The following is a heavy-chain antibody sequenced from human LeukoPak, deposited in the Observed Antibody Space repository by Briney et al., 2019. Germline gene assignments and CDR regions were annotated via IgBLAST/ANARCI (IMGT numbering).Heavy chain of an antibody. D-gene: IGHD5-18*01. V-gene: IGHV1-69*04. Sequence: GASVKVSCKASGGTFSSYAISWVRQAPGQGLEWMGRIIPILGIANYAQKFQGRVTITADKSTSTAYMELSSLRSEDTAVYYCARDEAMVNPFFDYWGRGTLVTVSS. J-gene: IGHJ4*02. CDR2: IIPILGIA. CDR3: ARDEAMVNPFFDY. CDR1: GGTFSSYA.